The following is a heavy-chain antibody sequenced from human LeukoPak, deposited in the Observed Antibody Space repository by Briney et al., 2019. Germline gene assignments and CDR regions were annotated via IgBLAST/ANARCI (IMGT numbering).Heavy chain of an antibody. V-gene: IGHV1-46*01. J-gene: IGHJ4*02. CDR3: AREERPVEATGRGAFDY. CDR1: GYTFTNYF. D-gene: IGHD6-13*01. CDR2: INPISGTT. Sequence: ASVKVSCKASGYTFTNYFIHWVRQAPGQGLEWMGVINPISGTTDNPQKFQGRVTLTRDTSTGTVYMELSSVRSEDTAVYYCAREERPVEATGRGAFDYWGQGTLVTVSS.